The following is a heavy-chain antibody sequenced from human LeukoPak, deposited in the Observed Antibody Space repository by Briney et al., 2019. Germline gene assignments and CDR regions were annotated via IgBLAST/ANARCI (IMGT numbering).Heavy chain of an antibody. D-gene: IGHD6-13*01. CDR3: ARILVSIAAAVDYYMDV. CDR2: MNPNSGNT. CDR1: GYTFTTYD. J-gene: IGHJ6*03. V-gene: IGHV1-8*01. Sequence: GASVKVSCKASGYTFTTYDINWVRQATGQGLEWMGWMNPNSGNTGYAQKFQGRVNMTRNTSISTAYMELSSLRSEDTAVYYCARILVSIAAAVDYYMDVWGKGTTVTVSS.